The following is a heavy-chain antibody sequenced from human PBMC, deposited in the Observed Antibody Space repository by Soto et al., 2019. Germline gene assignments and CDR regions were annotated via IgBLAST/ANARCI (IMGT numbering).Heavy chain of an antibody. CDR2: IYHTGST. Sequence: QVQLRESGPGLVKPSGTLSLTCVVSGASISSTYWWSWVRQPPGKGLEWIGEIYHTGSTKYNPSLKSRVTISIDKSINEFSLKLNSVTAADTAVYYCATLPPRIEVVVTPIPTWGQGILVTVSS. CDR3: ATLPPRIEVVVTPIPT. V-gene: IGHV4-4*02. D-gene: IGHD2-21*02. J-gene: IGHJ5*02. CDR1: GASISSTYW.